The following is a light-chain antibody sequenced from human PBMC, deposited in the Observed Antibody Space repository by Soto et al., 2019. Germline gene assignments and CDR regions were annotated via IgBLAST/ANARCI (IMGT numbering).Light chain of an antibody. V-gene: IGLV2-14*01. CDR3: SSYTRSITYV. CDR1: SSDVGGYNY. Sequence: QSALTQPASVSGSPGQSITISCTGTSSDVGGYNYVSWYQQHPGKAPKLMIYDVSNRPSWVSNRFSGSKSGDTASLTISGLQAEDEADYYCSSYTRSITYVFGTGTKVTVL. CDR2: DVS. J-gene: IGLJ1*01.